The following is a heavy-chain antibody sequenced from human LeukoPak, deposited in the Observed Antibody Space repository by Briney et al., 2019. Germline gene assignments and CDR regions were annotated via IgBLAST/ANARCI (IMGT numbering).Heavy chain of an antibody. D-gene: IGHD3-22*01. CDR2: ISSSSSYI. CDR3: ARDVEDRYYYDSSGSTI. V-gene: IGHV3-21*01. Sequence: GGSLRLSCAASGFTFSSYSMNWVRQAPGKGLEWVSSISSSSSYIYYADSVKGRFTISRDNAKNSLYLQMNSLRAEDTAVYYCARDVEDRYYYDSSGSTIWGQGTLVTVSS. J-gene: IGHJ4*02. CDR1: GFTFSSYS.